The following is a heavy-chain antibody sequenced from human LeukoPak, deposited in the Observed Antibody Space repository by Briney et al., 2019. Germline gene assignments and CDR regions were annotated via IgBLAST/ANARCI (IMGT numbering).Heavy chain of an antibody. CDR3: ARQGYTASYYFLDY. V-gene: IGHV4-4*07. CDR2: IYTTGAT. CDR1: GGSIRGYF. D-gene: IGHD1-26*01. J-gene: IGHJ4*02. Sequence: SETLSLTCTVSGGSIRGYFWGWVRQPAGKGLEWIGRIYTTGATFYNPSLKTRLTMSIDTSKNQFSLRLTSVVAADTAVYYCARQGYTASYYFLDYWSQGTLVTVSS.